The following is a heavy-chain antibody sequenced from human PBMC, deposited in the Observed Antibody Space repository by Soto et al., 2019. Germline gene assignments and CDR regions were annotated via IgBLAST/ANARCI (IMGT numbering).Heavy chain of an antibody. D-gene: IGHD2-2*01. CDR2: IIPMFGTP. CDR3: ARGRDQPPVGLYFDS. CDR1: GDAFTNYI. V-gene: IGHV1-69*01. J-gene: IGHJ4*02. Sequence: QVQLVQSGAEVKKPGSSVKVSCKASGDAFTNYIFDWVRQAPGQGLEWMGGIIPMFGTPKYAQTFQDRVTISADVSTDTAYLELTSLRIDDTAVYYCARGRDQPPVGLYFDSWGEGTRVTVSS.